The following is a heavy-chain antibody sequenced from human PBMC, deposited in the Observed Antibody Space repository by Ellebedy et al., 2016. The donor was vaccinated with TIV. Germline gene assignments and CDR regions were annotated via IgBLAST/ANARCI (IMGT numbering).Heavy chain of an antibody. CDR1: GGSFSGYY. D-gene: IGHD3-9*01. Sequence: SETLSLTXAVYGGSFSGYYWNWIRQPPGQGLEWIGEINRGGNSNYNPSLKSRVTMSVDTSKNQFSLKLTSVIAADTAVYYCARGKPKPRFRSRLGPFDYWGQGTLVTVSS. CDR2: INRGGNS. V-gene: IGHV4-34*01. CDR3: ARGKPKPRFRSRLGPFDY. J-gene: IGHJ4*02.